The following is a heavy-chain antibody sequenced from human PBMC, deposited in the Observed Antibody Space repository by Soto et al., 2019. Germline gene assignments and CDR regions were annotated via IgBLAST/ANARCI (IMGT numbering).Heavy chain of an antibody. V-gene: IGHV1-69*13. D-gene: IGHD2-2*01. CDR1: GGTFSSYA. Sequence: SVKVSCKASGGTFSSYAISWVRQAPGQGLEWMGGIIPIFGTANYAQKFQGRVTITADESTSTAYMELSSLRSEDTAVYYCARARRGCSSTSCLGLVDPWRQGTLVTVPS. J-gene: IGHJ5*02. CDR3: ARARRGCSSTSCLGLVDP. CDR2: IIPIFGTA.